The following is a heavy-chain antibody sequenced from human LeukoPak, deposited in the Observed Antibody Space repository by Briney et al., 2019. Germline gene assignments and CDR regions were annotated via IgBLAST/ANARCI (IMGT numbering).Heavy chain of an antibody. D-gene: IGHD3-10*01. J-gene: IGHJ4*02. CDR3: ARRSAPNYNDY. CDR1: GTTFPGYF. CDR2: INPNSGGT. Sequence: SVKVSCRAFGTTFPGYFMHWLGQAPGQGLEWMGWINPNSGGTNYAQKFQGRVTMTRDTSIGTAYMELSRLRSDDTAVYYCARRSAPNYNDYWGQGTLVTVSS. V-gene: IGHV1-2*02.